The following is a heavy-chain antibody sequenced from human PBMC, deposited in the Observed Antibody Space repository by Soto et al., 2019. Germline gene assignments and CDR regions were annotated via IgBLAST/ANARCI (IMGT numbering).Heavy chain of an antibody. V-gene: IGHV1-69*12. CDR3: VRVVAIPGYPDN. Sequence: QVQLVQSGAEVRQPASSVKVSCKTSGGTFSSYAISWVRQAPGQGLEWMGGIVPIVDTSTYAQKFQGRVTITADASTSTAYMELSRLRSGDTAIYYCVRVVAIPGYPDNWGQGTLVTVAS. CDR2: IVPIVDTS. D-gene: IGHD5-12*01. J-gene: IGHJ4*02. CDR1: GGTFSSYA.